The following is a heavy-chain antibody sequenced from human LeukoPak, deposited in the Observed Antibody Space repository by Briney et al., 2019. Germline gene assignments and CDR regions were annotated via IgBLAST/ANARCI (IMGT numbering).Heavy chain of an antibody. CDR1: GFTFSSYG. J-gene: IGHJ4*02. V-gene: IGHV3-33*01. Sequence: GGSLRLSCAASGFTFSSYGMHWVRQAPGKGLEWVAVIWYDGSSKYYADSVKGRFTISRDNSKNTLYLQMNSLRAEDTAVYYCARVRDYYDSSGYVGYYFDYWGQGTLVTVSS. D-gene: IGHD3-22*01. CDR2: IWYDGSSK. CDR3: ARVRDYYDSSGYVGYYFDY.